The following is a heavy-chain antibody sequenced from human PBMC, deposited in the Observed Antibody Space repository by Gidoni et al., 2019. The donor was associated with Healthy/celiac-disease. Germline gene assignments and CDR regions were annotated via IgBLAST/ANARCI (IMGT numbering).Heavy chain of an antibody. V-gene: IGHV3-23*01. Sequence: EVQLLESGGGLVQPGGSLRLSCAASGFTFSSYAMRWVRQAPGKGLEWVSAISGSGGSTYYADSVKGRFTISRDNSKNTLYLQMNSLRAEDTAVYYCAKDLLSSEWLVLGGAFDIWGQGTMVTVSS. CDR2: ISGSGGST. CDR1: GFTFSSYA. J-gene: IGHJ3*02. D-gene: IGHD6-19*01. CDR3: AKDLLSSEWLVLGGAFDI.